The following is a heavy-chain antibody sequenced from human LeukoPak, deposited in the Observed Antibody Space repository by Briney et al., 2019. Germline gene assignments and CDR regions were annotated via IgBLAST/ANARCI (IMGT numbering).Heavy chain of an antibody. Sequence: PSETLSLTCTVSGGSTSSGSYYWSWIRQPAGKGLEWIGRIYTSGSTNYNPSLKSRVTISVDTSKNQFSLKLSSVTAADTAVYYCRGEHYDFWSPGDVWGKGTTVTVSS. V-gene: IGHV4-61*02. CDR1: GGSTSSGSYY. CDR2: IYTSGST. D-gene: IGHD3-3*01. J-gene: IGHJ6*04. CDR3: RGEHYDFWSPGDV.